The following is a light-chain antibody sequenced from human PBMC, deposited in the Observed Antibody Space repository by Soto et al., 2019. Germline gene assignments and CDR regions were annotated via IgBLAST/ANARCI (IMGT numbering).Light chain of an antibody. CDR3: SSFAASDTVI. Sequence: QSVLTQPPSASGSPGQSVTISCIGTSNDIGYHNYVSWYQHHPGKAPRLMIYAITKRPSGVPDRFSGSRSGYTASLTVSGLQAEDEAIYCCSSFAASDTVIFGGGTKLTVL. V-gene: IGLV2-8*01. CDR1: SNDIGYHNY. J-gene: IGLJ2*01. CDR2: AIT.